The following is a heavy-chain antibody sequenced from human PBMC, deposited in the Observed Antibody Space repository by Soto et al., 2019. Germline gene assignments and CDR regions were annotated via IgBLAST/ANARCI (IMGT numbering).Heavy chain of an antibody. J-gene: IGHJ4*02. CDR3: AKVYGSSWYYFES. CDR2: IGWNSGTI. D-gene: IGHD6-13*01. CDR1: GFTFDDYG. V-gene: IGHV3-9*01. Sequence: EVQLAESGGGLVQPGRSLRLSCVASGFTFDDYGMHWVRQAPGKGLEWVSGIGWNSGTIGYADSVKGRFTISRDNAKNSLYLQMNSLRPEDTALYYCAKVYGSSWYYFESWGQGTLVTVSS.